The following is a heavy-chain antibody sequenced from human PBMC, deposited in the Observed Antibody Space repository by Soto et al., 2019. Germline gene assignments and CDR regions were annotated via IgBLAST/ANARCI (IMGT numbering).Heavy chain of an antibody. D-gene: IGHD3-10*01. CDR2: IVGSGAGS. Sequence: EVQLLESGGGLVQPGGSLRLSCAGSGFTFSRYTMNWVRQAPGKGLEWVSAIVGSGAGSYSADSVKGRFTISRDNSKNTLYLQMNSLRSEDTAIYYCAKMRDGSSYGFDDWGQGTLLTV. V-gene: IGHV3-23*01. CDR3: AKMRDGSSYGFDD. J-gene: IGHJ4*02. CDR1: GFTFSRYT.